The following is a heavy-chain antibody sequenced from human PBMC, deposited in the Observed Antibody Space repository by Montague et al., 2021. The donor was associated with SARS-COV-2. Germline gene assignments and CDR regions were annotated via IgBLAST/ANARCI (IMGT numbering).Heavy chain of an antibody. CDR1: TDSFGDYY. V-gene: IGHV4-34*01. Sequence: SETLSLTCAVYTDSFGDYYCGWIRQSPGKGLEWIGEISNSGSTNHNPSLQSRVTISVDKSKKQVSLKLRSLTAADTAVYYCARGEDYDFWGGFLRYKWFVPWGQGTPVTVSS. J-gene: IGHJ5*02. CDR3: ARGEDYDFWGGFLRYKWFVP. CDR2: ISNSGST. D-gene: IGHD3-3*01.